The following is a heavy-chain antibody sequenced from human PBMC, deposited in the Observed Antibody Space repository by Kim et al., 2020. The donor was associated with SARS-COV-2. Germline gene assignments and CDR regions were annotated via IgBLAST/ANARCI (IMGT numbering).Heavy chain of an antibody. D-gene: IGHD5-18*01. CDR1: GFTFSSYS. CDR3: ARAGYGYFYYYGMDV. Sequence: GGSLRLSCAASGFTFSSYSMNWVRQAPGKGLEWVSSISSSSSYIYYADSVKGRFTISRDNAKNSLYLQMNSLRAEDTAVYYCARAGYGYFYYYGMDVWGQGTTVTVSS. J-gene: IGHJ6*02. V-gene: IGHV3-21*01. CDR2: ISSSSSYI.